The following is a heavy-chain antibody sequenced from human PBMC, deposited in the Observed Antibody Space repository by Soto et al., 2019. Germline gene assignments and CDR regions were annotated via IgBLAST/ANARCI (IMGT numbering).Heavy chain of an antibody. CDR2: ITGSGSTT. CDR1: GFTFSSYA. CDR3: ARRGGALGY. V-gene: IGHV3-23*01. J-gene: IGHJ4*02. D-gene: IGHD3-16*01. Sequence: EVQLMESGGGLVQPGGSLRLSCAASGFTFSSYAMSWVRQAPGKGVEWVSVITGSGSTTYHADSVKGRFTISRDNSKNTLYLQMNSLRAEDTAVYYCARRGGALGYWGQGTLVTVSS.